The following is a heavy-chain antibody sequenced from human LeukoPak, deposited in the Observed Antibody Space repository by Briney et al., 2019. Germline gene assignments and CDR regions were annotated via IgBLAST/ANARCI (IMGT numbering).Heavy chain of an antibody. CDR2: ISSGGNT. Sequence: PGGSLRPACAASEFTVSRNYMSWVRQAPGRGLEWVSVISSGGNTYYTDSVKGRFTISRDNSKNTLYLQMSSLRAEDTAVYYCAKSRGYYYYYDMDVWGQGTTVTVSS. CDR3: AKSRGYYYYYDMDV. V-gene: IGHV3-53*01. D-gene: IGHD5-12*01. CDR1: EFTVSRNY. J-gene: IGHJ6*02.